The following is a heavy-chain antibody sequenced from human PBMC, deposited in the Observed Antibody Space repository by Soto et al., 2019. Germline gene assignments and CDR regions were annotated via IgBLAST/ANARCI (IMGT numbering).Heavy chain of an antibody. D-gene: IGHD3-22*01. CDR1: GGSISSGGYS. CDR2: IYHSGST. Sequence: QLQLQESGSGLVKPSQTLSLTCAVSGGSISSGGYSWSWIRQPPGKGLEWIGYIYHSGSTYYNPSLKSRVTISVDRSKNQFSLTLSSVTAADTAVYYCANYGDSRYGMDVWGQGTTVTVSS. CDR3: ANYGDSRYGMDV. J-gene: IGHJ6*02. V-gene: IGHV4-30-2*01.